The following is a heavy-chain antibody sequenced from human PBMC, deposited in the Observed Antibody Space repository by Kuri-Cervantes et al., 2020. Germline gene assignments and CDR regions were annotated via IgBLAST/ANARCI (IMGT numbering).Heavy chain of an antibody. V-gene: IGHV3-7*01. J-gene: IGHJ6*02. CDR2: IKQDGSEK. Sequence: GESLKISCAASGFTVSSNYMSWVRQAPGKGLECVANIKQDGSEKYYVDSVKGRFTISRDNAKNSLYLQMNSLRAEDTAVYYCARGVSYGDYGYYYYGMDVWGQGTTVTVSS. CDR1: GFTVSSNY. D-gene: IGHD4-17*01. CDR3: ARGVSYGDYGYYYYGMDV.